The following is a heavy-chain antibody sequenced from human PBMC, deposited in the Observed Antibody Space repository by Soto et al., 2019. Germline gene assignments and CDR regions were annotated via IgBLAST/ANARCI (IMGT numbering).Heavy chain of an antibody. D-gene: IGHD3-10*01. CDR2: IYYSGST. V-gene: IGHV4-39*01. J-gene: IGHJ6*02. CDR3: ARLTYYYGSGSYYNVGNYYAMDV. CDR1: GGSISSSSYY. Sequence: SETLSLTCTVSGGSISSSSYYWGWIRQPPGKGLEWIGSIYYSGSTYYNPSLKSRVTISVDTSKNQFSLKLSSVTAADTAVYYCARLTYYYGSGSYYNVGNYYAMDVWGQGTTVTVS.